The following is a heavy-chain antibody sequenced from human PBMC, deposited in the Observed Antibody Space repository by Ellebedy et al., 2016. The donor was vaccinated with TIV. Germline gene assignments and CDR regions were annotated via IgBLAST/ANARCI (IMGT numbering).Heavy chain of an antibody. D-gene: IGHD6-6*01. V-gene: IGHV3-21*04. CDR1: GFTFSSYS. Sequence: GGSLRLSXAASGFTFSSYSMNWVRQAPGKGLEWVSSISSSSSYIYYADSVKGRFTISRDNSKNTLYLQMNSLSAEDTAVYYCAKEEGAARHDAFDIWGQGTMVTVSS. CDR3: AKEEGAARHDAFDI. CDR2: ISSSSSYI. J-gene: IGHJ3*02.